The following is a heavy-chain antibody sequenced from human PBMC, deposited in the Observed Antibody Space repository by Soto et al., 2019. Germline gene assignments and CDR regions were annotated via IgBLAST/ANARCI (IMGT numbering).Heavy chain of an antibody. V-gene: IGHV4-34*01. Sequence: SETLSLTCAVYGGSFSGYYWSWIRQPPGKGLEWIGEINHSGSTNYNPSVKSRVTISVDTSKNQFSLKLGYVAAADTDVYYCARGHMITFGGVTPPPFDYWGQGTLVTVSS. CDR2: INHSGST. CDR3: ARGHMITFGGVTPPPFDY. J-gene: IGHJ4*02. D-gene: IGHD3-16*01. CDR1: GGSFSGYY.